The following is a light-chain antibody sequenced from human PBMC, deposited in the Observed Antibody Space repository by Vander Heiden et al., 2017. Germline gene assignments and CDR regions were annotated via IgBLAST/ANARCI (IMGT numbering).Light chain of an antibody. V-gene: IGKV4-1*01. CDR1: QSVLYSSNNENY. J-gene: IGKJ5*01. CDR2: WAS. CDR3: QQYYSTPIS. Sequence: DIVMTQSPDSLPVPLGERATINCKSSQSVLYSSNNENYLAWYQQKSGQPPKLLIYWASTRESGVPDRFSGSGSGTDFTLTISSLQAEDVAVYYCQQYYSTPISFGQGTRLEIK.